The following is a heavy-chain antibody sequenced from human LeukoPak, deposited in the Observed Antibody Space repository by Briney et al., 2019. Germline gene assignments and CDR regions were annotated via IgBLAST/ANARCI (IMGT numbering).Heavy chain of an antibody. Sequence: GGSLRLSCAASGFTVSSNYMSWVRQAPGKGLEWVSIIYSGGSTFYADSVKGRFTISRDNSKNTLYLQMNSLRAEDTAVYYCARDPLIAVAGYIFDYWGQGTLVTVSS. J-gene: IGHJ4*02. CDR3: ARDPLIAVAGYIFDY. D-gene: IGHD6-19*01. CDR1: GFTVSSNY. V-gene: IGHV3-53*01. CDR2: IYSGGST.